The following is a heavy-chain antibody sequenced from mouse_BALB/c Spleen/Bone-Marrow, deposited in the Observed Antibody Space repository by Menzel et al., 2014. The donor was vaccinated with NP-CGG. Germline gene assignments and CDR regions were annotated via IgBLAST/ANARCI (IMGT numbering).Heavy chain of an antibody. J-gene: IGHJ1*01. V-gene: IGHV1-20*02. CDR1: GYSFTGYF. D-gene: IGHD1-1*01. CDR3: AREGGYYYGSSPYFDV. CDR2: INPYDGDT. Sequence: EVKLVESGLELVKPGASVKISCKASGYSFTGYFMNWVMQSHGKSLEWIGRINPYDGDTFHNQKFKGKATLTVDKSSSTAHMELRSLASEDSAVYYCAREGGYYYGSSPYFDVWGAGTTVTVSS.